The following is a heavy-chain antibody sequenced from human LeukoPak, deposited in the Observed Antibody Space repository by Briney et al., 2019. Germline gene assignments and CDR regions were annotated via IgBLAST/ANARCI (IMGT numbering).Heavy chain of an antibody. D-gene: IGHD3-10*01. J-gene: IGHJ4*02. Sequence: ASVKVSCKASGYTFTSYPMHWVRQAPGQRLEWMGWINAGNGDTRYSQTFQGRVTITRDTSASTAYMELSSLRSEDTAVYYCARDQFGSGTYGFFDYWGQGTLVTVSS. CDR2: INAGNGDT. CDR1: GYTFTSYP. CDR3: ARDQFGSGTYGFFDY. V-gene: IGHV1-3*01.